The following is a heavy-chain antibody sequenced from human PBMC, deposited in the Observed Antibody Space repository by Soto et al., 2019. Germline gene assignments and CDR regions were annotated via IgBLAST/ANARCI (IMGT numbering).Heavy chain of an antibody. CDR2: ISGSGGST. V-gene: IGHV3-23*01. CDR1: GFTFSSYA. D-gene: IGHD3-3*01. J-gene: IGHJ4*02. Sequence: GGSLRLSCAASGFTFSSYAMSWVRQAPGKGLEWVSAISGSGGSTYYADSVKGRFTTSRDNSKNSLYLQMNSLRAEDTAVYYCAREYDFWSGYPFDYWGQGTLVTVSS. CDR3: AREYDFWSGYPFDY.